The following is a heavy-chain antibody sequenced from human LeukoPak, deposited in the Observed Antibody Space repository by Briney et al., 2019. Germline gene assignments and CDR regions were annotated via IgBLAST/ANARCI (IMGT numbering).Heavy chain of an antibody. J-gene: IGHJ4*02. CDR3: ARGSGDLDY. CDR2: IKQDGSEK. CDR1: GFTFSSYG. Sequence: AGGSLRLSCAASGFTFSSYGMSWVRQAPGKGLEWVASIKQDGSEKYFVDSVKGRFTISRDNAKNSLDLQINRLRAEDTAVYYCARGSGDLDYWGQGTLVTVSS. V-gene: IGHV3-7*01. D-gene: IGHD4-17*01.